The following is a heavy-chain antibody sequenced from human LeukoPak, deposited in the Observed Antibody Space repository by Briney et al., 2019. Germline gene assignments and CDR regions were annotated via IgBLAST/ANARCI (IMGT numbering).Heavy chain of an antibody. CDR1: GYSFTNYW. J-gene: IGHJ4*02. Sequence: ESLKISCKVSGYSFTNYWIGWVRQMPGKGLEWMGIIYPGDSDTRYSPSFQGQVTISADKSISTAYLQWSSLKASDTAMYYCARHRGDGYSLTPVDYAGQGTLVTVSS. CDR2: IYPGDSDT. CDR3: ARHRGDGYSLTPVDY. D-gene: IGHD5-24*01. V-gene: IGHV5-51*01.